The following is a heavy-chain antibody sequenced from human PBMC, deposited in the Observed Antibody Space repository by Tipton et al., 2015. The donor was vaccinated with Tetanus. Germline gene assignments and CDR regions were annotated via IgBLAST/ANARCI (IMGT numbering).Heavy chain of an antibody. CDR2: VHYSGST. V-gene: IGHV4-59*12. Sequence: TLSLTCTVSGGSISSYYWTWIRQPPGRGLEWIGYVHYSGSTNYSPSLKSRVTISVDTSKNQFSLNLTSVTAADTALFYCARVDSANDRIDHWGQGTLVTVSS. D-gene: IGHD5-12*01. J-gene: IGHJ4*02. CDR3: ARVDSANDRIDH. CDR1: GGSISSYY.